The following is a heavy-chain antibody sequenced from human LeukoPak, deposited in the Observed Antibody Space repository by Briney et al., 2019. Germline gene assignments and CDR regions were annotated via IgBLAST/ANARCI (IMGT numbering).Heavy chain of an antibody. J-gene: IGHJ3*02. V-gene: IGHV3-23*01. CDR1: GFTFSSYA. CDR3: ATVSCSSTSCYVRGAFDI. CDR2: ISGSGGST. Sequence: GGSLRLSCAASGFTFSSYAMSWVRQAPGKGLEWVSVISGSGGSTYYADSVKGRFTISRDNSKNTLYLQMNSLRVEDTAVYYCATVSCSSTSCYVRGAFDIWGRGTMVTVSS. D-gene: IGHD2-2*01.